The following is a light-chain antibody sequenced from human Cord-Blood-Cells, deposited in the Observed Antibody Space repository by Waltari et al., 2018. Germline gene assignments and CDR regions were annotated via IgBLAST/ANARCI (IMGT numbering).Light chain of an antibody. CDR3: QVWDSSTAWV. CDR2: RDS. J-gene: IGLJ3*02. Sequence: SYDLTQPPSVSVALGQMARITCGGNNIASKNVHWYQQKPGQAPVLVIYRDSNRPAGIPERFSGSNSGNTATLTISRAQAGDEADYYCQVWDSSTAWVFGGGTKLTVL. CDR1: NIASKN. V-gene: IGLV3-9*01.